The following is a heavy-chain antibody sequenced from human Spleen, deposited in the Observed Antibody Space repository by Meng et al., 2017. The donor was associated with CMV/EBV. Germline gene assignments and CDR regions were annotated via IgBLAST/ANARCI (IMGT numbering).Heavy chain of an antibody. D-gene: IGHD6-6*01. J-gene: IGHJ6*02. V-gene: IGHV3-72*01. CDR1: GFIFSDHY. CDR2: SRNKANRYTT. Sequence: GGSLRLSCAASGFIFSDHYLDWVRQTPGKGLEWVGRSRNKANRYTTEYAASVKGRFTVSRDESKNSLYLQMNSLKTEDTAVYYCEMEGQVVGKTMDLWGQGTTVTVSS. CDR3: EMEGQVVGKTMDL.